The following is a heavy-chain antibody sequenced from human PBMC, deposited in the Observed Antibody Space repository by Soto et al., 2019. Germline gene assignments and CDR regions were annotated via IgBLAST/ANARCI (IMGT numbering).Heavy chain of an antibody. D-gene: IGHD3-3*01. CDR1: GGSISSGDYY. J-gene: IGHJ5*02. CDR2: IYYSGST. CDR3: ARDRYYDFWRVPEGYNWIDP. Sequence: PSETLSLTCTVSGGSISSGDYYWSWIRQPPGKGLEWIGYIYYSGSTYYNPSLKSRVTISVDTSKNQFSLKLSSVTAADAAVYHCARDRYYDFWRVPEGYNWIDPWGQGTLVTVSS. V-gene: IGHV4-30-4*01.